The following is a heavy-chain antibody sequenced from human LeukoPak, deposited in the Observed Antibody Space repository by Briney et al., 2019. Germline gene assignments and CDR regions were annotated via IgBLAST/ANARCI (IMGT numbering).Heavy chain of an antibody. CDR3: ARLSGRAWRSRFNWFDP. CDR2: IYYTGRT. J-gene: IGHJ5*02. CDR1: GGPISVDY. V-gene: IGHV4-59*12. Sequence: SETLSLTCIVSGGPISVDYWNWIRQAPGKGLEWIGYIYYTGRTKHNPSLASRLTISIDTSKSQFSLKLSSVTAADTAVYYCARLSGRAWRSRFNWFDPWGQGTLVTVSS. D-gene: IGHD1-26*01.